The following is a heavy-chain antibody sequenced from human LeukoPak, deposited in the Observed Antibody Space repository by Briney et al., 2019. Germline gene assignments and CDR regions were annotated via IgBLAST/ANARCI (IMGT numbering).Heavy chain of an antibody. Sequence: SETLSLTCAVYGGSFSGYYWSWIRQPPGKGLEWIGEINHSGSTNYNPSLKSRVTISVDTSKNQFSLKLSSVTAADTAVYYCARGGYDFWSGYYGSRYYYYYMDVWGKGTTVTVSS. CDR1: GGSFSGYY. J-gene: IGHJ6*03. CDR2: INHSGST. D-gene: IGHD3-3*01. CDR3: ARGGYDFWSGYYGSRYYYYYMDV. V-gene: IGHV4-34*01.